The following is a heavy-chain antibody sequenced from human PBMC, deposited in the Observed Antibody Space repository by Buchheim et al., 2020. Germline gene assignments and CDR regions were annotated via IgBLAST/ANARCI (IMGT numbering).Heavy chain of an antibody. CDR3: ARGVYSGGFPCHFDY. J-gene: IGHJ4*02. CDR2: ISTSTNI. Sequence: EVQLVESGGGLVQPGGSLRLSCAASGFTFTSYSMNWVRQAPGKGLEWVSYISTSTNIYYSASVKGRFTISRGNATNSPYLQMNSLRPEDTAVYHCARGVYSGGFPCHFDYWGQGTL. V-gene: IGHV3-48*01. D-gene: IGHD1-26*01. CDR1: GFTFTSYS.